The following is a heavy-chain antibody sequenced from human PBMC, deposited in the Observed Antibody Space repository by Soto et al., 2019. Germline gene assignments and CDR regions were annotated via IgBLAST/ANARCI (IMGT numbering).Heavy chain of an antibody. CDR3: ARASRSDGSGSYYIGGNFDY. CDR1: GGSISSGGYY. CDR2: LYYSGST. D-gene: IGHD3-10*01. J-gene: IGHJ4*02. Sequence: QVQLQESGPGLVKPSQTLSLTCTVSGGSISSGGYYWSWIRQHPGKGLEWIGYLYYSGSTYYNPSLKSRVTISVDTSKNQFSLKLSSVTAADTAVYYCARASRSDGSGSYYIGGNFDYWGQGTLVTVSS. V-gene: IGHV4-31*03.